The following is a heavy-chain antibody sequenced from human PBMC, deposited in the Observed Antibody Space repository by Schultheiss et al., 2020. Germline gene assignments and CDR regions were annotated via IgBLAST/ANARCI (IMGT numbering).Heavy chain of an antibody. J-gene: IGHJ6*02. CDR2: IYYSGST. Sequence: SETLSLTCTVSGGSITSGGYYWSWIRQHPGKGLEWIGYIYYSGSTYYNPSLKSRVTISVDTSKNQFSLKLSSVTAADTAVYYCASLRGSGHNYYYYGMDVWGQGTTVTVS. V-gene: IGHV4-31*03. CDR3: ASLRGSGHNYYYYGMDV. CDR1: GGSITSGGYY. D-gene: IGHD3-16*01.